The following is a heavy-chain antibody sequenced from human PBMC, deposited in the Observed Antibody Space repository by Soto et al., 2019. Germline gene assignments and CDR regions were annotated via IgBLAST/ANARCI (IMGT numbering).Heavy chain of an antibody. D-gene: IGHD3-9*01. CDR1: GFTFGIYW. V-gene: IGHV3-74*01. J-gene: IGHJ3*02. CDR3: ARGPHYYDILTGNDAFDI. Sequence: PGGSLRLSCAASGFTFGIYWMHWVGQAPGKGLVWVSRINSDGSSTSYADSVKGRFTISRDNAKNTLYLQMNSLRAEDTAVYYCARGPHYYDILTGNDAFDIWGQGTMVTVSS. CDR2: INSDGSST.